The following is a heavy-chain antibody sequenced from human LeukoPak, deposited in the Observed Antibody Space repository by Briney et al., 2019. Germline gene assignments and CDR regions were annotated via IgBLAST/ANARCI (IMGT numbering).Heavy chain of an antibody. CDR1: GYTLTELS. D-gene: IGHD3-16*01. CDR3: ATDFATRLEGDYVRAGFWFGP. J-gene: IGHJ5*02. CDR2: FDPEDGET. V-gene: IGHV1-24*01. Sequence: ASVKVSCKVSGYTLTELSMHWVRQAPGKGLEWMGGFDPEDGETIYAQKFQGRVTMTEDTSTDTAYMELSSLRSEDTAVYYCATDFATRLEGDYVRAGFWFGPWGQGTLVTVSS.